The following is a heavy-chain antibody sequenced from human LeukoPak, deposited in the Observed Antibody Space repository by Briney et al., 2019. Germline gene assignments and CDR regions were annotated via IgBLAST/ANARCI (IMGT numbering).Heavy chain of an antibody. V-gene: IGHV1-46*01. Sequence: GSSVQVSCKASGYTLTSYYMHWGRQPPGQGLEWMGIINPRGGSTGYAQKFHGRVTITRNTSIRTAYMALSNLRSEDRAVHYFASDPHGGLWLLFWGQGTLVTVSS. J-gene: IGHJ4*02. CDR1: GYTLTSYY. CDR2: INPRGGST. D-gene: IGHD5-18*01. CDR3: ASDPHGGLWLLF.